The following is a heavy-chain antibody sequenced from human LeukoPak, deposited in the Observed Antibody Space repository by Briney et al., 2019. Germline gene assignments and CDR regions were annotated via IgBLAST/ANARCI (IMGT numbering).Heavy chain of an antibody. CDR3: ARVSGSGSYYDY. V-gene: IGHV1-46*01. Sequence: ASVKVSCKASGYTFTSTYLHWLRQAPGQGLEWMGVINPSGGSTTNAQKFPGRVTMTRDTSTSTFYMDLSSLRSEDTAVYYCARVSGSGSYYDYWGQGTLVTVSS. J-gene: IGHJ4*02. CDR2: INPSGGST. D-gene: IGHD3-10*01. CDR1: GYTFTSTY.